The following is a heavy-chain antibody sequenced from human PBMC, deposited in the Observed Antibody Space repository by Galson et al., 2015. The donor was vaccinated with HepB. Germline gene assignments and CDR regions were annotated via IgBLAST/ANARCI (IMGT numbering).Heavy chain of an antibody. Sequence: SLRLSCAASGFTFSSYEMNWVRQAPGKGLEWISYISSSGSITYYADSVKGRFTISRDNAKNSLYLQMNSLRAEDTAVYYCARDQSSGWLRAGYFDYWGQGTLVIVSS. V-gene: IGHV3-48*03. CDR2: ISSSGSIT. CDR3: ARDQSSGWLRAGYFDY. D-gene: IGHD6-19*01. CDR1: GFTFSSYE. J-gene: IGHJ4*02.